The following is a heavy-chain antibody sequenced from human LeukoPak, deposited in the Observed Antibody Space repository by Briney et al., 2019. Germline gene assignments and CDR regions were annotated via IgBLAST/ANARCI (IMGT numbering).Heavy chain of an antibody. CDR2: IYYSGTT. V-gene: IGHV4-59*01. CDR3: ARGVYIVAAQYGY. D-gene: IGHD6-13*01. Sequence: SETLSLTCTVSGGSISIYYWSWIRQPPGKGLEWIGYIYYSGTTNYNPSLKSRVTISVDTSKNQFSLKLSSVTAADTAVYYCARGVYIVAAQYGYWGQGTLVTVSS. J-gene: IGHJ4*02. CDR1: GGSISIYY.